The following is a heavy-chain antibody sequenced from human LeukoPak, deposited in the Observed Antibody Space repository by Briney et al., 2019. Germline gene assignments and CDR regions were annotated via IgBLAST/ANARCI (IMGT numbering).Heavy chain of an antibody. CDR3: VRDGDAYNFDF. J-gene: IGHJ4*02. Sequence: GGSLRLSSATSGFTLSLAWMHWVRQAPGKGLEWVSRIKYDGSYTNYADSVKGRFTISRDNARNTLSLHMISLRAEDTAVYFCVRDGDAYNFDFWGQGVLVTVSS. CDR2: IKYDGSYT. CDR1: GFTLSLAW. V-gene: IGHV3-74*01. D-gene: IGHD5-24*01.